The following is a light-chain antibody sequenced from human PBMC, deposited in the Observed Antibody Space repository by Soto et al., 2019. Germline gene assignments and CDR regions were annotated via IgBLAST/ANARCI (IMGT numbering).Light chain of an antibody. CDR2: ATS. CDR1: QASRND. CDR3: LQHNTNPRT. J-gene: IGKJ1*01. Sequence: DIQMTQSPSSLSASVGDRVTITCRASQASRNDLGWYQQKPAIAAKRLIYATSSLQGGVPSRFSGSGTGTEFTTTISSRRAEGSRTCYCLQHNTNPRTFGQGKTVDMK. V-gene: IGKV1-17*01.